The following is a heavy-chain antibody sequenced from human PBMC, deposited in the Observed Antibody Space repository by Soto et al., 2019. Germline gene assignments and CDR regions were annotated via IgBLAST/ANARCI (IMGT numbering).Heavy chain of an antibody. CDR3: AKDDFTDRGDDYFDY. V-gene: IGHV3-74*01. CDR1: GFTFSNYW. D-gene: IGHD2-21*02. J-gene: IGHJ4*02. Sequence: GGSLRLSCAASGFTFSNYWMHWVRQAPGKGLEWVSHIKEDGTTTNYADFAKGRFTISRDNARNTLYLQMNSLRFEDTAVYYCAKDDFTDRGDDYFDYWGPGNMVTVSS. CDR2: IKEDGTTT.